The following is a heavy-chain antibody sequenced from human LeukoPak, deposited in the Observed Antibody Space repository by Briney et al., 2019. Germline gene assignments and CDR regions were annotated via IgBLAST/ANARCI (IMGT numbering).Heavy chain of an antibody. D-gene: IGHD3-22*01. V-gene: IGHV3-48*03. CDR3: ARERLDYDSSGYFDI. CDR2: ISSSDSPI. Sequence: GGSLRLSCTVSGFTFSSYEMNWVRQAPGKGLEWVSYISSSDSPIYYADSVKGRFTISRDNAKNSLYLQMNSLRAEDTAVYYCARERLDYDSSGYFDIWGQGTMVTVSS. CDR1: GFTFSSYE. J-gene: IGHJ3*02.